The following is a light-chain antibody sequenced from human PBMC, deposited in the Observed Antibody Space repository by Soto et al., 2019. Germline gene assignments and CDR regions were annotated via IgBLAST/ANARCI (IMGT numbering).Light chain of an antibody. CDR3: QSYDSTLSDRYV. CDR1: SSNIGAGYD. CDR2: GNI. Sequence: QSGLTQPPSVSGAPGQRVTISCTGSSSNIGAGYDVHWYQQRPGTGPKLLIFGNINRPSGVPDRFSGSKSGTSASLAITGLQAEDEGHYYCQSYDSTLSDRYVFGTGTKVTVL. V-gene: IGLV1-40*01. J-gene: IGLJ1*01.